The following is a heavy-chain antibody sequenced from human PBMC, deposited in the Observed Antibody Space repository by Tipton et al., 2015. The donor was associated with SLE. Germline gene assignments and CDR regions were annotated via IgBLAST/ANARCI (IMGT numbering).Heavy chain of an antibody. J-gene: IGHJ4*02. Sequence: RSLRLSCAASGFSFGDYGMGWVRQAPGKGLEWVGFIRSKDYGGTPEYAASVKGRFTISRDDSKSIAYLQMSGLKTEDTAVYYCTRLTCSGGPCADDYWGQGTLVTVSS. CDR3: TRLTCSGGPCADDY. D-gene: IGHD2-15*01. CDR2: IRSKDYGGTP. V-gene: IGHV3-49*04. CDR1: GFSFGDYG.